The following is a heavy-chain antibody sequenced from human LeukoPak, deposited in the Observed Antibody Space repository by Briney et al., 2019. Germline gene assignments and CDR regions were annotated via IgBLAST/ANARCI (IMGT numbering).Heavy chain of an antibody. CDR2: IWYDGSNK. Sequence: GGSLRLSCAASGFTFSSYGMHWVRQAPGKGLEWVAVIWYDGSNKYYADSVKGRFTISRDNSKNTLYLQMNSLRAEDTAVYYCAKDRWRETTVTTGDYWGQGTLVTVSS. V-gene: IGHV3-30*02. CDR3: AKDRWRETTVTTGDY. CDR1: GFTFSSYG. D-gene: IGHD4-17*01. J-gene: IGHJ4*02.